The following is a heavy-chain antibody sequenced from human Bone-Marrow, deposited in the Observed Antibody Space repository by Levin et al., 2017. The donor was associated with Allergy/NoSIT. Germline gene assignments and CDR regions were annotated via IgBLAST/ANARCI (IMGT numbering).Heavy chain of an antibody. CDR2: VFYIGTTSGTT. CDR3: AATMLRGIIVDY. CDR1: GGSITTYY. V-gene: IGHV4-59*01. J-gene: IGHJ4*02. D-gene: IGHD3-10*01. Sequence: SETLSLTCTVSGGSITTYYWNWIRQSPGKGLEWIGYVFYIGTTSGTTNYNPSLKSRVAISLDTSERQFSLRLSCVTAADTAVYYCAATMLRGIIVDYWGPGTLVAVSS.